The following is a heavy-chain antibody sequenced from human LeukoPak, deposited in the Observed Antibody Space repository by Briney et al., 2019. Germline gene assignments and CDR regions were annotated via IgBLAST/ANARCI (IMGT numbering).Heavy chain of an antibody. CDR1: GYSFTSYW. D-gene: IGHD6-25*01. J-gene: IGHJ4*02. CDR3: ARQSRGRAAAGTSDY. CDR2: IYPGDSDT. Sequence: GESLKISCKVSGYSFTSYWIGWVRQMPGKGLEWMGTIYPGDSDTRYSPSFQGQVTISADKSISTAFLQWSSLKASDTAMYYCARQSRGRAAAGTSDYWGQGTLVTVSS. V-gene: IGHV5-51*01.